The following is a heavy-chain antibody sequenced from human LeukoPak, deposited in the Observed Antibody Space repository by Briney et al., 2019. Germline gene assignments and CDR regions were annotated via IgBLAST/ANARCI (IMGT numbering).Heavy chain of an antibody. CDR1: GFSFRSYW. CDR3: ARDVEYYYFDY. V-gene: IGHV3-7*01. CDR2: LNQDGSGK. J-gene: IGHJ4*02. Sequence: GGSLRLSCEASGFSFRSYWMGWVRQPPGKGLEWVASLNQDGSGKYYLDSVKGRFTISRDNAKDSLGLQMNSLRAEDTAVYYCARDVEYYYFDYWGQGTLVTVSS. D-gene: IGHD2/OR15-2a*01.